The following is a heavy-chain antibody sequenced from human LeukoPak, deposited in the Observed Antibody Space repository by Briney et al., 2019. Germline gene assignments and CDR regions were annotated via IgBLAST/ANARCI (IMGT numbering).Heavy chain of an antibody. Sequence: GRSLRLSCAASGFSFSSYSMNWVRQAPGKGLEWVAYIRSSGSPIYYADSVKGRFTISRDNAKNSLYLQMNRPRDEDTAVYYCVRDPDALDYWGQGTLVTVSS. J-gene: IGHJ4*02. V-gene: IGHV3-48*02. CDR2: IRSSGSPI. CDR3: VRDPDALDY. CDR1: GFSFSSYS.